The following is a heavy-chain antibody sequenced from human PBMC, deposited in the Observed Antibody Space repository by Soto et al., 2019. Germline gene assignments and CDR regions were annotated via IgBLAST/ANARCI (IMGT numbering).Heavy chain of an antibody. V-gene: IGHV4-59*01. CDR1: GGSISSYY. CDR3: ASLPTGIAAAGEDY. D-gene: IGHD6-13*01. Sequence: SETLSLTCTVSGGSISSYYWSWIRQPPGKGLEWIGYIYYSGSTNYNPSLKSRVTISVDTSKNQFSLKLCSVTAADTAVYYCASLPTGIAAAGEDYWGQGTLVTVSS. CDR2: IYYSGST. J-gene: IGHJ4*02.